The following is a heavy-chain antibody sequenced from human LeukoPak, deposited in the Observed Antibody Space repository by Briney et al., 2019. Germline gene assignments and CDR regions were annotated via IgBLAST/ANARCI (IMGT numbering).Heavy chain of an antibody. CDR1: GFIFSNYA. CDR3: AREERGLAIDY. V-gene: IGHV3-64*01. J-gene: IGHJ4*02. CDR2: ISSSGDNT. D-gene: IGHD5-12*01. Sequence: PGGSLRLSCAASGFIFSNYAMHWVCQAPGKGLEYVSAISSSGDNTYYANSVKGRFTISRDNSKNTLFLQMGSLRAEDMAVYYCAREERGLAIDYWGQGTLVTVSS.